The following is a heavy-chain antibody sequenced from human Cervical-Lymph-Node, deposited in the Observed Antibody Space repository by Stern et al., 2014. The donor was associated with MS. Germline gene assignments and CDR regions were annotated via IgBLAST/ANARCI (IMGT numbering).Heavy chain of an antibody. CDR1: GYTLTELS. D-gene: IGHD5-12*01. CDR3: ATPYSGYDSISY. J-gene: IGHJ4*02. Sequence: VQLEESGAEVKKPGASVKVSCKVSGYTLTELSMHWVRQAPGKGLEWMGGFDPEDGETIYAQKFQGRVTMTEDTSTDTAYMELSSLRSEDTAVYYCATPYSGYDSISYWGQGTLVTVSS. CDR2: FDPEDGET. V-gene: IGHV1-24*01.